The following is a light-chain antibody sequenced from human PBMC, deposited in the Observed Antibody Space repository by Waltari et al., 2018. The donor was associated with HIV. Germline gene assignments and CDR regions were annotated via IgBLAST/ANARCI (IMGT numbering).Light chain of an antibody. CDR2: GAS. Sequence: EIVMTQSPATLSVSPGERAPLSCRASQSVRSHLAWYQQKPGQAPRLLIYGASTRATGVPANFNGNGSGTEFTLTISSLQSEDFAVYYCQQYNDRPPWTFGQGTTVEIK. CDR3: QQYNDRPPWT. CDR1: QSVRSH. V-gene: IGKV3D-15*01. J-gene: IGKJ1*01.